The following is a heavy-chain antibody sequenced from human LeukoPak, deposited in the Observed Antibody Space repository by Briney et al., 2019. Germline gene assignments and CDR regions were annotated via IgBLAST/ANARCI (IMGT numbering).Heavy chain of an antibody. V-gene: IGHV1-2*02. J-gene: IGHJ5*02. D-gene: IGHD3-3*01. CDR2: INPNSGGT. Sequence: ASVKVSCKASGYTFTGYYMHWVRQAPGQGLEWMGWINPNSGGTNYAQKFQGRVTMTRDTSISTAYMELSRLGSDDTAVYYCARVKRRITIFGVVTTRWFDPWGQGTLVTVSS. CDR1: GYTFTGYY. CDR3: ARVKRRITIFGVVTTRWFDP.